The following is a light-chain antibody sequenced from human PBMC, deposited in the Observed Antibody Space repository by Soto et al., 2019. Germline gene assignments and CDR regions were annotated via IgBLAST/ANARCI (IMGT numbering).Light chain of an antibody. J-gene: IGLJ2*01. V-gene: IGLV3-1*01. Sequence: ELTQPPSVSVSPGQTASITCSGDKLGDKYACWYQQKPGQSPVLVIYQDSKRPSGIPERFSGSNSGNTATLTISGTQAMDEADYYCQAWDSSVVFGGGTKLTVL. CDR3: QAWDSSVV. CDR2: QDS. CDR1: KLGDKY.